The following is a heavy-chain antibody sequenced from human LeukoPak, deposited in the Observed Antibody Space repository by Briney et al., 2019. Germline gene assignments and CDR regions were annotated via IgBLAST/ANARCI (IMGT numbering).Heavy chain of an antibody. D-gene: IGHD3-10*01. Sequence: SETLSLTCAVYGGSFSGYCWSWIRQPPGKGLEWIGEINHSGSTNYNPSLKSRVTISVDTSKNQFSLKLSSVTAADTAVYYCARLPLGGDYFDYWGQGTLVTVSS. CDR3: ARLPLGGDYFDY. V-gene: IGHV4-34*01. CDR2: INHSGST. J-gene: IGHJ4*02. CDR1: GGSFSGYC.